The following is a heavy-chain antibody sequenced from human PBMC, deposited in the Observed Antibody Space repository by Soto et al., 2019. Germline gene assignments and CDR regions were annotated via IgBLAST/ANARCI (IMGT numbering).Heavy chain of an antibody. D-gene: IGHD3-22*01. V-gene: IGHV3-23*01. J-gene: IGHJ5*01. CDR1: GFSFSDYS. CDR3: AKGPDGSGYYHNWFDS. CDR2: ISRTGDSA. Sequence: GVSLRLSCAASGFSFSDYSMSWVRQAPGKGLEWVSSISRTGDSAYYADSVKGRFAISRDRSKNRLSLQMNSLRVEGTAVYYCAKGPDGSGYYHNWFDSWGQGTLVTVSS.